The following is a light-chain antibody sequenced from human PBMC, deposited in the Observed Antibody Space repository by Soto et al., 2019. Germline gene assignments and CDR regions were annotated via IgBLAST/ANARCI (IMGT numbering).Light chain of an antibody. V-gene: IGLV1-40*01. CDR3: QSYDSSLSGSVV. CDR2: GNS. J-gene: IGLJ3*02. Sequence: QSVLTQPPSVSGAPGQRVTISCTGSSSNIGAGYDVHWYQQLPGTAPKLLIYGNSNRPSGVPDRFSGSKSGTSASVAITGLQAEDEADYYCQSYDSSLSGSVVFGGGTKVTVL. CDR1: SSNIGAGYD.